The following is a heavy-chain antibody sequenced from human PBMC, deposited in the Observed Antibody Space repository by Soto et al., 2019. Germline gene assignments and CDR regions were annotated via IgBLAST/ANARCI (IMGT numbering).Heavy chain of an antibody. CDR3: ARGGANHAFDI. Sequence: EVQLAESGGGLVQPGGSLRLSCAASGFTFSSYWMYWVRQAPGKGLVYVSRINNDGRGTTYADSVKGRFTISRDNAKNTVYLRMQSLRAEDTAVYSCARGGANHAFDIWGQGTMVTVSS. V-gene: IGHV3-74*01. CDR1: GFTFSSYW. CDR2: INNDGRGT. J-gene: IGHJ3*02.